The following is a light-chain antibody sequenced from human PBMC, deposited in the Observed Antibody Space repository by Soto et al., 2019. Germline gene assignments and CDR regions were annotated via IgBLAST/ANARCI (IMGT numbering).Light chain of an antibody. Sequence: SYELTQPPSVSVSPGQTASITCSGDKLGDTYASWYQQKPGQSPVLVIYQDKKRPSGIPERFSGSNSGNTATLTISGTQAMDEADYYCQAWDSLYVFGTGTKLTVL. CDR2: QDK. V-gene: IGLV3-1*01. CDR1: KLGDTY. J-gene: IGLJ1*01. CDR3: QAWDSLYV.